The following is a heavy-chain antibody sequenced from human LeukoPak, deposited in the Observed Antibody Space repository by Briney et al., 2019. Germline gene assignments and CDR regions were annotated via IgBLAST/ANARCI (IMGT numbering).Heavy chain of an antibody. CDR3: VRKFYFYMDV. Sequence: GGSLRLSCGASGLTLSRYAVNWVRQAPGRGLEWVSYISPTGDSALNAEPVKGRFSVSRDNSKNMVYLQMDGLRAEDTATYFCVRKFYFYMDVWGKGTTVTVSS. V-gene: IGHV3-23*01. CDR1: GLTLSRYA. CDR2: ISPTGDSA. J-gene: IGHJ6*03.